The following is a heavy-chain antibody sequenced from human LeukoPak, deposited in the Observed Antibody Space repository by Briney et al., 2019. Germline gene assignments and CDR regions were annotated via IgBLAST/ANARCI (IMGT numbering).Heavy chain of an antibody. CDR2: IKQDGSEK. V-gene: IGHV3-7*01. J-gene: IGHJ6*02. CDR1: GFTFSSYW. CDR3: ARDINSNYYYYGMDV. Sequence: PGGFLRLSCAASGFTFSSYWMSWVRQAPGKGLEWVANIKQDGSEKYYVDSVKGRFTISRDNAKNSLYLQMNSLRAEDTAVYYCARDINSNYYYYGMDVWGQGTTVTVSS. D-gene: IGHD1-14*01.